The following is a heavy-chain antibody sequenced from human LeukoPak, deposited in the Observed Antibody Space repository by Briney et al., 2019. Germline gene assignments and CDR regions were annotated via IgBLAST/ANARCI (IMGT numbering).Heavy chain of an antibody. J-gene: IGHJ4*02. Sequence: SVNVSCKASGGTFSSYAISWVRQAPGQGLEWMGGIIPIFGTANYAQKFQGRVTITADKSTNTAYMELSSLRSEDTAVYYCARSDRDYGINYFDHWGQGTLVTVSS. CDR3: ARSDRDYGINYFDH. CDR2: IIPIFGTA. CDR1: GGTFSSYA. V-gene: IGHV1-69*06. D-gene: IGHD4-17*01.